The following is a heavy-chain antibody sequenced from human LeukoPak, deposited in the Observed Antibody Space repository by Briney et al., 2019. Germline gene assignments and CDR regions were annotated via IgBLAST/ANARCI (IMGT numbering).Heavy chain of an antibody. V-gene: IGHV5-51*01. D-gene: IGHD3-10*01. CDR3: ARQHGSGSYYSRAIDY. Sequence: GASLKISCEASGSSFTTYWIGWGRPLPEKGLEWMGIIYPGDSDTRYSPSFQGQVTISADKSINTAYLQWSSLKASDTAMYYCARQHGSGSYYSRAIDYWGQGTLVTVSS. J-gene: IGHJ4*02. CDR1: GSSFTTYW. CDR2: IYPGDSDT.